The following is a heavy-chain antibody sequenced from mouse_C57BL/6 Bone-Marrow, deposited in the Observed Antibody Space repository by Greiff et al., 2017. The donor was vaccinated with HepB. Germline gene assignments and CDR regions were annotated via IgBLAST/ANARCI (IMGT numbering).Heavy chain of an antibody. Sequence: EVQGVESGGGLVKPGGSLKLSCAASGFTFSDYGMHWVRQAPEKGLEWVAYISSGSSTINYADTVKGRFTISRDNAKNTLFLQMTSLRSEVTAMYYCARKPVYYYGSRYWYFDVWGTGTTVSVSS. CDR2: ISSGSSTI. CDR1: GFTFSDYG. CDR3: ARKPVYYYGSRYWYFDV. V-gene: IGHV5-17*01. D-gene: IGHD1-1*01. J-gene: IGHJ1*03.